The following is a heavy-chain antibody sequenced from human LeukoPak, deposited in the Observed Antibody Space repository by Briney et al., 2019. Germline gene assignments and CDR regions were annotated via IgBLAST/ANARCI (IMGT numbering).Heavy chain of an antibody. Sequence: GGSLRLSCAASGFTFSSYGMHWVRQAPGKGLEWVAVISDDGSNKHYGDSVKGRFTISRDNTKNSLYLQMNSLRAEDTAVYYCAKDGGSDLDSFDIWGQGTMVTVSS. CDR1: GFTFSSYG. CDR2: ISDDGSNK. CDR3: AKDGGSDLDSFDI. V-gene: IGHV3-30*18. D-gene: IGHD2-15*01. J-gene: IGHJ3*02.